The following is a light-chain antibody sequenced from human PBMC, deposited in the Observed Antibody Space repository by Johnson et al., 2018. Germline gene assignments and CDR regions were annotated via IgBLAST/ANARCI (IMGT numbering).Light chain of an antibody. Sequence: QSVLTQPPSVSAAPGQKVTISCSGSSSNIGNNYVSWYQQLPGTAPKLLIYENNKRPSGIPDRFSGSKSGTSATLGITGLQTGDEADYYCGTWDSSLSAGNVFGTGRKVTGL. J-gene: IGLJ1*01. CDR3: GTWDSSLSAGNV. CDR2: ENN. CDR1: SSNIGNNY. V-gene: IGLV1-51*02.